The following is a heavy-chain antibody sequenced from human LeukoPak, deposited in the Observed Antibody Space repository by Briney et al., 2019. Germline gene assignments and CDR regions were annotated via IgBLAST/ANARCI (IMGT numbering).Heavy chain of an antibody. Sequence: ASVKVSCKASGYTFTGYYMHWVRQAPGQGLEWMGWINPNSGGTNYAQKFRGRVTMTRDTSNSTACMDLSRLRSDDTAVYYCARDDDFVDYWGQGSLVTVSS. CDR1: GYTFTGYY. V-gene: IGHV1-2*02. CDR2: INPNSGGT. CDR3: ARDDDFVDY. J-gene: IGHJ4*02. D-gene: IGHD1-1*01.